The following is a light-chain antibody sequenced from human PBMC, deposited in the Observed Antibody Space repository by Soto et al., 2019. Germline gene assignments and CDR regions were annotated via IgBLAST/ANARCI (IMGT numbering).Light chain of an antibody. Sequence: DIQMTQSPSSLSASVGGRVTITCRASQGISNYLAWYQQKPGKVPKLLIYAASTLQSGVPSRFSGSGSGTDFTLTISSLQPEDVATYYCQKYNSAPEVTFGPGTKVDIK. V-gene: IGKV1-27*01. CDR2: AAS. CDR1: QGISNY. CDR3: QKYNSAPEVT. J-gene: IGKJ3*01.